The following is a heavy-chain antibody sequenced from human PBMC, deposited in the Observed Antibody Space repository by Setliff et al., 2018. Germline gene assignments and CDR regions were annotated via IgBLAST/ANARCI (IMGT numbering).Heavy chain of an antibody. CDR2: ISGGGITI. CDR3: AREPHDSSGPDY. V-gene: IGHV3-11*04. D-gene: IGHD3-22*01. CDR1: GFSFSGSY. Sequence: GESLKISCAASGFSFSGSYMSWVRQAPGKGLEWISKISGGGITIYYADSVRGRLTISRDNAKKSLYLQMNSLRAEDTAVYYCAREPHDSSGPDYWGQGTLVTVSS. J-gene: IGHJ4*02.